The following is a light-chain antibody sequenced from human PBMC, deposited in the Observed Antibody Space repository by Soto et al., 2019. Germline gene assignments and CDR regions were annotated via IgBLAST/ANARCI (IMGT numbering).Light chain of an antibody. Sequence: SSSNIGGNTVSWFQHLPRTAPKLLIFSNSQRPSGVPDRFSGAKSGTSASLAISGLQSEDEANYYCATWDDGLSAYVFGTGTRSPS. V-gene: IGLV1-44*01. CDR2: SNS. J-gene: IGLJ1*01. CDR1: SSNIGGNT. CDR3: ATWDDGLSAYV.